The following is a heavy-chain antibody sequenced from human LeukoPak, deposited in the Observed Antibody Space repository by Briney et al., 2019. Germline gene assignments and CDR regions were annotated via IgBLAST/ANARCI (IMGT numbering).Heavy chain of an antibody. Sequence: GGSLRLSCAASGFTFSSYAMHWVRQAPGKGLEWVAIISYDGSNKYYADSVKGRFTISRDNSKNTLYLQMNSLRAEDTAVYYCAKNIAAADSSGYYYYYMDVWGKGTTVTVSS. D-gene: IGHD6-13*01. J-gene: IGHJ6*03. CDR3: AKNIAAADSSGYYYYYMDV. CDR1: GFTFSSYA. CDR2: ISYDGSNK. V-gene: IGHV3-30-3*02.